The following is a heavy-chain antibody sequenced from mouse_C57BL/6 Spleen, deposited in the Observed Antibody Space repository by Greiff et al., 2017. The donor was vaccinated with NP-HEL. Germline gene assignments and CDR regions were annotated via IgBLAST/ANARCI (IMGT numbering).Heavy chain of an antibody. CDR3: ARANDGWFAY. V-gene: IGHV1-52*01. D-gene: IGHD2-3*01. CDR2: IDPSDSET. J-gene: IGHJ3*01. CDR1: GYTFTSYW. Sequence: QVQLKQPGAELVRPGSSVKLSCKASGYTFTSYWMHWVKQRPIQGLEWIGNIDPSDSETHYNQKFKDKATLTVDKSSSTAYMQLSSLTSEDSAVYYCARANDGWFAYWGQGTLVTVSA.